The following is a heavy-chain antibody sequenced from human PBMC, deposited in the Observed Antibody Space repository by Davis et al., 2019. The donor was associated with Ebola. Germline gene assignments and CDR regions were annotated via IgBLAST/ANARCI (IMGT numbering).Heavy chain of an antibody. CDR1: GFTVSSNY. D-gene: IGHD3-3*01. Sequence: GGSLRLSCAASGFTVSSNYMSWVRQAPGKGLEWVSVIYSGGSTYYADSVKGRFTISRDNSKNTLYLQMNSLRTDDTAVYYCARGSVRFLEWLSQNAFDIWGQGTMVTVSS. CDR3: ARGSVRFLEWLSQNAFDI. V-gene: IGHV3-53*05. CDR2: IYSGGST. J-gene: IGHJ3*02.